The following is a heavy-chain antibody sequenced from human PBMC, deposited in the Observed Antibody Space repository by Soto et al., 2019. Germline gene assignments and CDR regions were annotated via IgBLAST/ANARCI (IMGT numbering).Heavy chain of an antibody. CDR1: GGSFSDNY. V-gene: IGHV4-34*01. CDR3: ARGRGEIQGP. J-gene: IGHJ5*02. Sequence: SETLSLTCAVYGGSFSDNYWSWIRQPPGKGLEWLGEINHSGSTNHNPSLKSRVTILADTSKKQFSLKLSSVTAADTAVYYCARGRGEIQGPWGQGXLVTVSS. D-gene: IGHD3-16*01. CDR2: INHSGST.